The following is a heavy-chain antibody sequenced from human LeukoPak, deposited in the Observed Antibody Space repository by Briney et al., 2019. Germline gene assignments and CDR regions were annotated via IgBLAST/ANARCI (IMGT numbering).Heavy chain of an antibody. CDR3: ARHTYSSSIDY. D-gene: IGHD3-22*01. CDR2: INWDGGST. Sequence: GGSLRLSCAASGFTFDDYGMSWVRQAPGKGLEGVSSINWDGGSTGYADSVKGRFTISRDNANNSLYLQMNSLRAEDTALYYCARHTYSSSIDYWGQGTLVTVSS. CDR1: GFTFDDYG. J-gene: IGHJ4*02. V-gene: IGHV3-20*04.